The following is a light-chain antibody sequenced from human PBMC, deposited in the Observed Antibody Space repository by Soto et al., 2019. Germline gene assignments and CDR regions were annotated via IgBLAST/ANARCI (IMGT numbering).Light chain of an antibody. CDR1: QSIGAS. CDR3: QQYNSSPLT. Sequence: DIQMTQSPSTLYASVGDRVTITCRASQSIGASLAWFQQKPGKAPNLLIYKASSLESGVPSRFSGSGSGTVFTLTISTLQPDDFATYYCQQYNSSPLTFAGGTKVEIK. J-gene: IGKJ4*01. CDR2: KAS. V-gene: IGKV1-5*03.